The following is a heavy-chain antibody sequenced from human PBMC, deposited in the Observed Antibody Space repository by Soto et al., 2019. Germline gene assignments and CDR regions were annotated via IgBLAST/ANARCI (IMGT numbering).Heavy chain of an antibody. CDR1: GGSISSSGYY. D-gene: IGHD3-3*01. J-gene: IGHJ4*02. CDR2: IYYSGST. CDR3: ARAALYDFWSGFPFDY. V-gene: IGHV4-31*03. Sequence: SETLSLTCTVSGGSISSSGYYWSWIRQHPGKGLEWIGYIYYSGSTYYNPSLKSRVTISVDTSKNQFSLKLSSVTAADTAVYYCARAALYDFWSGFPFDYWGQGTLVTVSS.